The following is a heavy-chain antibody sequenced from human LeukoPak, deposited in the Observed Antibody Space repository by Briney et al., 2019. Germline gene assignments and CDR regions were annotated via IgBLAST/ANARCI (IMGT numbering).Heavy chain of an antibody. CDR2: INSDGSST. J-gene: IGHJ6*02. D-gene: IGHD3-22*01. CDR1: GFTFSSYW. Sequence: GGSLRLSCAASGFTFSSYWMHWVRQAPGKGLVWVSRINSDGSSTSYADSVKGRFTISRDNAKNTLYLQMNSLRAEDTAVYYRARDFHDSSGYPNYYYYGMDVWGQGTTVTVSS. V-gene: IGHV3-74*01. CDR3: ARDFHDSSGYPNYYYYGMDV.